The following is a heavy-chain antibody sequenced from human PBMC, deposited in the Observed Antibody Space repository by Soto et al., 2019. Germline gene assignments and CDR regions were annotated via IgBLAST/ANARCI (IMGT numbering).Heavy chain of an antibody. Sequence: SETLSLTCTVSGGSIISYYWSWIRQPPGKGLEWIGYIYYSGNTNFNPSLKSRVTIAVDTSKNQVSLRLTSVSAADTAVYYCARTPGYNSTIPYSYFGMDVWGQWTTVTVSS. V-gene: IGHV4-59*01. D-gene: IGHD6-13*01. CDR2: IYYSGNT. CDR3: ARTPGYNSTIPYSYFGMDV. CDR1: GGSIISYY. J-gene: IGHJ6*02.